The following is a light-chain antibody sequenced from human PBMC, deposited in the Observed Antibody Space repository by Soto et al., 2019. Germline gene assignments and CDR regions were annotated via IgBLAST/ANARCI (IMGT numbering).Light chain of an antibody. CDR2: DAS. V-gene: IGKV3-15*01. J-gene: IGKJ1*01. CDR3: QQYDNWPET. Sequence: EIVITQSPATLSVSPGERATLSFRASQSVGNNLAWYQQKPGQAPRLLISDASTGATGIPARFSGTGSGTEFTLTISSLQSEDFAVYYCQQYDNWPETFGQGTKVDI. CDR1: QSVGNN.